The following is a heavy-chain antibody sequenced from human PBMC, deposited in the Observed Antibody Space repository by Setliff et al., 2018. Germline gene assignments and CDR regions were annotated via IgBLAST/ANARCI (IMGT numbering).Heavy chain of an antibody. CDR1: GDSINSGTYY. CDR2: IYTGGST. CDR3: ARFAGSSWVDY. D-gene: IGHD6-13*01. J-gene: IGHJ4*02. Sequence: ASETLSLTCSVSGDSINSGTYYWSWFRQSAGKGLEWIGRIYTGGSTNYNPSLKSRVTISLDTSKNHFSLTLTSVTAADTAVYYCARFAGSSWVDYWGQGTLVTVSS. V-gene: IGHV4-61*02.